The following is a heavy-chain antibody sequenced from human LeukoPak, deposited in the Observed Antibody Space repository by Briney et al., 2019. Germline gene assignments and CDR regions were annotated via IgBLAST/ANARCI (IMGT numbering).Heavy chain of an antibody. J-gene: IGHJ4*02. Sequence: SETLSLTCTVSGGSISSSSYYWGWIRQPPGKGLEWIGNIYYSGSTYYNPSLKSRVTISVDTSNNQFSLKLSSVTAADTAVYYCARFNSGSYQHYFDYWGQGTLVTVSS. V-gene: IGHV4-39*07. CDR1: GGSISSSSYY. CDR3: ARFNSGSYQHYFDY. D-gene: IGHD1-26*01. CDR2: IYYSGST.